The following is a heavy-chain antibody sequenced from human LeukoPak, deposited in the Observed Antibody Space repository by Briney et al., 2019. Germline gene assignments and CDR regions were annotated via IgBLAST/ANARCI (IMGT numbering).Heavy chain of an antibody. D-gene: IGHD1-1*01. V-gene: IGHV3-7*01. Sequence: GGSLRLSCAGSGFIFSGYWLSWVRQTPGRGLEWVANIGEDGSAHFYADSVRGRFTISRDNAKNSLYLQLNSLRVEDTAVYYCKSGGAAPGSFDYWGQGTLVTVSS. CDR3: KSGGAAPGSFDY. CDR1: GFIFSGYW. CDR2: IGEDGSAH. J-gene: IGHJ4*02.